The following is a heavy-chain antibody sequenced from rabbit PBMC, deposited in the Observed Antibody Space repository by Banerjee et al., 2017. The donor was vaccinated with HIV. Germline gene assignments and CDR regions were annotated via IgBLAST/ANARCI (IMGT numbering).Heavy chain of an antibody. CDR3: ARDLGSAGNGYSLNL. Sequence: QQQLEESGGGLVKPEGSLTLTCTASGFSFSNGYWICWVRQAPGKGLEWIGCMDIGSSGSTYCASWAKGRFTISKTSSTTVTLQMTSLTAADTATYFCARDLGSAGNGYSLNLWGPGTLVTVS. V-gene: IGHV1S45*01. J-gene: IGHJ6*01. CDR2: MDIGSSGST. D-gene: IGHD8-1*01. CDR1: GFSFSNGYW.